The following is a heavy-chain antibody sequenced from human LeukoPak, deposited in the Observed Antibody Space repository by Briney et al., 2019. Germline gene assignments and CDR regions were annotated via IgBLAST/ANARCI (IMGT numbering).Heavy chain of an antibody. J-gene: IGHJ6*02. D-gene: IGHD4-17*01. CDR3: ARDSQAVTQLYGMDV. Sequence: GASVKVSCKASGYTFTGYYMHWVRQAPGQGLEWMGWISAYNGNTNYAQKLQGRVTMTTDTSTSTAHMELRSLRSDDTAVYYCARDSQAVTQLYGMDVWGQGTTVTVSS. CDR1: GYTFTGYY. V-gene: IGHV1-18*04. CDR2: ISAYNGNT.